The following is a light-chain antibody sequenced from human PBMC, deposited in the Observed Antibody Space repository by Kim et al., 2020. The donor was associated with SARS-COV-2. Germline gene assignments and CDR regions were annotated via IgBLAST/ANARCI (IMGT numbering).Light chain of an antibody. CDR2: NDN. V-gene: IGLV1-44*01. CDR1: SSNIGRHT. CDR3: AAWDDTLSGSWA. J-gene: IGLJ3*02. Sequence: ELTQPPSASGTPGQRVTISCSGSSSNIGRHTVNWYQQLPATAPKLLIYNDNQRASGVPDRFSASKSGTSASLAIDGLQSEDEGDYYCAAWDDTLSGSWAFGGGTKVTVL.